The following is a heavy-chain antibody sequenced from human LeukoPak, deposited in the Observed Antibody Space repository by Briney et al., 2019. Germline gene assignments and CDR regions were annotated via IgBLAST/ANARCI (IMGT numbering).Heavy chain of an antibody. CDR1: GFTFSSYS. CDR2: ISSSSSTI. V-gene: IGHV3-48*01. Sequence: PGGSLRLSCAGSGFTFSSYSMNWVRQAPGKGLEWVSYISSSSSTIYYADSVKGRFTISRDNAKNSLCLQMNSLRAEDTAVYYCARGGLRVAVAGTQGAFDIWGQGTMVTVSS. J-gene: IGHJ3*02. D-gene: IGHD6-19*01. CDR3: ARGGLRVAVAGTQGAFDI.